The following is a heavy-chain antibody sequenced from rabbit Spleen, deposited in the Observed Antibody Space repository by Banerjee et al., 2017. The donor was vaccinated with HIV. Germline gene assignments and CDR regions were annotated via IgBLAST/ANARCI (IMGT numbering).Heavy chain of an antibody. V-gene: IGHV1S45*01. CDR3: ARDGDDAGYDFFL. CDR1: GFDFSNYG. CDR2: IFTGSSGTT. Sequence: QEQLVESGGGLVQPGGSLKLSCKASGFDFSNYGVSWVRQAPEKGLEWIADIFTGSSGTTYYASWARGRFTGSKTSSTTVTLQMTSLTAADTATYFCARDGDDAGYDFFLWGPGTLVTVS. J-gene: IGHJ4*01. D-gene: IGHD3-1*01.